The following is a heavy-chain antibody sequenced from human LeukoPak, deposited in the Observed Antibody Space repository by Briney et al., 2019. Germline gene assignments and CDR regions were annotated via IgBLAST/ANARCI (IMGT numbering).Heavy chain of an antibody. CDR2: IYYSGST. CDR3: ARVAAAGTGGVSY. J-gene: IGHJ4*02. D-gene: IGHD6-13*01. Sequence: IPSETLSLTCTVSGGSISSYYWSWIRQPPGKGLEWIGYIYYSGSTNYNPSLKSRVTISVDTSKNQFSLKLSSVTAADTAVYYCARVAAAGTGGVSYWGQGTLVTVSS. V-gene: IGHV4-59*12. CDR1: GGSISSYY.